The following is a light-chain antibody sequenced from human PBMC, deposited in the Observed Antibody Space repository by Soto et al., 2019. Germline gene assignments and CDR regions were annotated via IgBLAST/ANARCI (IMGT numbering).Light chain of an antibody. CDR1: QSISSW. Sequence: DIQMTQSPYTLSASVGDRVTITCRASQSISSWLAWCQQKPGKAPRLLIYKASSLESGVPSRFSGSGSGTEFTLTISSLQPDDSATYYCQQYDSSSTFGGGTKVDI. J-gene: IGKJ4*02. CDR3: QQYDSSST. CDR2: KAS. V-gene: IGKV1-5*03.